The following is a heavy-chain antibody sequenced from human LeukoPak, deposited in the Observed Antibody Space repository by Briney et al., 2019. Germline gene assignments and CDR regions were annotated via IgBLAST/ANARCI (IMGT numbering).Heavy chain of an antibody. CDR3: ARHDYDFWSGYYGVNWFDP. CDR1: GGSISSYY. D-gene: IGHD3-3*01. Sequence: SETLSLTCTVSGGSISSYYWSWIRQPPGKGLEWIGYIYTSGSTNYNPSLKSRVTISVDTSKNQFSLKLSSVTAADTAVYYCARHDYDFWSGYYGVNWFDPWGQGTLATASS. CDR2: IYTSGST. V-gene: IGHV4-4*09. J-gene: IGHJ5*02.